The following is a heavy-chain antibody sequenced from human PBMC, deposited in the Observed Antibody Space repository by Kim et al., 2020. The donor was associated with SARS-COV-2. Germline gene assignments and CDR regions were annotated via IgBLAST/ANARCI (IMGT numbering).Heavy chain of an antibody. V-gene: IGHV1-58*01. Sequence: SVKVSCKASGFTFTSSAVQWVRQARGQRLEWIGWIVVGSGDTNYAQKFQERVTITRDMSTGIAYMELSSLRSEDTAVYYCAADKRFIVVAGPFDPLGQG. CDR2: IVVGSGDT. J-gene: IGHJ5*02. CDR1: GFTFTSSA. CDR3: AADKRFIVVAGPFDP. D-gene: IGHD6-19*01.